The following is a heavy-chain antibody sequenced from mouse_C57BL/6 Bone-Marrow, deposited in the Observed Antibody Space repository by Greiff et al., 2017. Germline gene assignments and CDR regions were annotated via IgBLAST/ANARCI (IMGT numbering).Heavy chain of an antibody. D-gene: IGHD1-1*01. Sequence: EVKLMESGGGLVKPGGSLKLSCAASGFTFSSYAMSWVRQTPEKRLEWVATISDGGSYTYYPDNVKGRFTISSDNAKNNLYLQMSHLKSEDTAMYYCAREVPYYYGSSPFDYWGQGTTLTVSS. CDR1: GFTFSSYA. J-gene: IGHJ2*01. CDR2: ISDGGSYT. V-gene: IGHV5-4*03. CDR3: AREVPYYYGSSPFDY.